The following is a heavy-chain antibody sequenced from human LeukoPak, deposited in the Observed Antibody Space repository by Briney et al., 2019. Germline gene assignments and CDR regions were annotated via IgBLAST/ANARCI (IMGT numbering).Heavy chain of an antibody. CDR2: IYYSGST. D-gene: IGHD6-6*01. CDR1: GGSVSSYY. J-gene: IGHJ4*02. V-gene: IGHV4-59*02. CDR3: ARVPPASPVLDY. Sequence: SETLSLTCTVSGGSVSSYYLSWVRQPPGKGLEWIGYIYYSGSTNYNPSLKSRVTISVDTSKNQFSLKLSSVTAADTAVYYCARVPPASPVLDYWGQGTLVTVSS.